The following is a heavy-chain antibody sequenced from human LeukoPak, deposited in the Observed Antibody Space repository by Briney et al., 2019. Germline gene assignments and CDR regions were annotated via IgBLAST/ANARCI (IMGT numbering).Heavy chain of an antibody. CDR3: AKDPFSPPTTVTTDY. Sequence: GGSLRLSCAASGFTFDDYAMHWVRQAPGKGLEWVSGISWNSGSIGYADSVKGRFTISRDNSKNTLYLQMNSLRAEDTAVYYCAKDPFSPPTTVTTDYWGQGTLVTVSS. CDR1: GFTFDDYA. V-gene: IGHV3-9*01. CDR2: ISWNSGSI. J-gene: IGHJ4*02. D-gene: IGHD4-11*01.